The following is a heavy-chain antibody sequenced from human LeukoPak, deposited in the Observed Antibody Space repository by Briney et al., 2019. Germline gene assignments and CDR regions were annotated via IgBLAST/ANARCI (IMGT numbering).Heavy chain of an antibody. J-gene: IGHJ5*02. V-gene: IGHV4-39*01. CDR3: ARAYSSSWYFNWFDP. D-gene: IGHD6-13*01. Sequence: SETLSLTCTVSGGSISSRTYYWGWIRQPPGKGLEWIGTIYYSGSTYYSPSLKSRVTISVDTSKNQFSLKLSSVTAADTAVYYCARAYSSSWYFNWFDPWGQGTLVTVSS. CDR2: IYYSGST. CDR1: GGSISSRTYY.